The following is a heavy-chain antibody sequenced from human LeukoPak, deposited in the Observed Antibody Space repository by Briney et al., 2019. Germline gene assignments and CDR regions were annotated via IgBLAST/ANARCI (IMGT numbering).Heavy chain of an antibody. V-gene: IGHV3-33*01. CDR1: GFTFSNYG. CDR2: IWYDGSNK. Sequence: GGSLRLSCAASGFTFSNYGMHWVRQAPGKGVEWVAVIWYDGSNKYCADSVKGRFTISRDNSKNTLYLQMSSLRAEDTAVYYCARDLRKGSYFDYWGQGTLVTVSS. CDR3: ARDLRKGSYFDY. J-gene: IGHJ4*02. D-gene: IGHD2-15*01.